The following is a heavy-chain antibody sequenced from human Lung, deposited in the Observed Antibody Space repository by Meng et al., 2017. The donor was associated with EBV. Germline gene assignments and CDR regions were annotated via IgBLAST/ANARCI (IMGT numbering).Heavy chain of an antibody. J-gene: IGHJ4*02. D-gene: IGHD4-17*01. CDR3: ATIKERTTVTPFDY. Sequence: GQLQEAGPGLVKPSHTLALTCTVSGGSISSGDYYWSWIRQPPGKGLEWIGYIYYSGSTYYNPSLKSRVTISVDTSKNQFSLKLSSVTAADTAVYYCATIKERTTVTPFDYWGQGTLVTVSS. CDR2: IYYSGST. V-gene: IGHV4-30-4*01. CDR1: GGSISSGDYY.